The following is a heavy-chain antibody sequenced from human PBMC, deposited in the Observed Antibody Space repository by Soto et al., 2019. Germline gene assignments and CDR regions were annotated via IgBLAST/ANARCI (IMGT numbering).Heavy chain of an antibody. D-gene: IGHD5-12*01. Sequence: QVQLVQSGAEVQKPGSSVKVSCKASGGTFSSYAISWVRQAPGQRLEWMGGIIPIFGTANYAQKFQGRVTISADGSTSTAYMELSSLRSDETAVYYCARESEMATISYWGQGTLVTVSS. J-gene: IGHJ4*02. CDR3: ARESEMATISY. V-gene: IGHV1-69*01. CDR2: IIPIFGTA. CDR1: GGTFSSYA.